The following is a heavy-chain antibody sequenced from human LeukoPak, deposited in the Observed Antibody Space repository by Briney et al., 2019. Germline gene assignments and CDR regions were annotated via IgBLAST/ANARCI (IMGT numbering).Heavy chain of an antibody. CDR1: GFTFNTYA. D-gene: IGHD5-12*01. J-gene: IGHJ3*02. Sequence: PGGSLRLSCAASGFTFNTYAMNWVRQAPGKGLEWVSTVSGSGSNTYYADSVKGRFTISRDNSKNTLYLQMDSLRVEDTAVYYCAKDRRGYSGQIDIWGQGTMVTVS. CDR2: VSGSGSNT. CDR3: AKDRRGYSGQIDI. V-gene: IGHV3-23*01.